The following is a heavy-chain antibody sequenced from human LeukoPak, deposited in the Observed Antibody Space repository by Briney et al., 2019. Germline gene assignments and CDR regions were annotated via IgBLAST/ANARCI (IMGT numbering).Heavy chain of an antibody. CDR1: GFTFSSYG. V-gene: IGHV3-30*18. CDR3: AKLYRKFYYDSSSDY. Sequence: PGGSLRLSCAASGFTFSSYGMHWVRQAPGKGLEWVAVISYDGSNKYYADSVKGRFTISRDNSKNTLYLQMNSLRAEDTAVYYCAKLYRKFYYDSSSDYWGQGTLVTVSS. J-gene: IGHJ4*02. D-gene: IGHD3-22*01. CDR2: ISYDGSNK.